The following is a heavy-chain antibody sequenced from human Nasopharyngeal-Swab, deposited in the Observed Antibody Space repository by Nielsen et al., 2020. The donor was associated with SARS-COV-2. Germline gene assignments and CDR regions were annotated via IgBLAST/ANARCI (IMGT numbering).Heavy chain of an antibody. V-gene: IGHV3-33*01. CDR3: ARDGGYCSGGSCYPMIDY. CDR2: IWYDGSNK. Sequence: WIRQPPGKGLEWVAVIWYDGSNKYYADSVKGRFTISRDNSKNTLYLQMNSLRAEDTAEYYCARDGGYCSGGSCYPMIDYWGQGTLVTVSS. J-gene: IGHJ4*02. D-gene: IGHD2-15*01.